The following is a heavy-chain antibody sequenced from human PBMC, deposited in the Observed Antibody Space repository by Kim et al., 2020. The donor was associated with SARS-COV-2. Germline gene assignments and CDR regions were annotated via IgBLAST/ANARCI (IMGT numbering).Heavy chain of an antibody. CDR3: TTAAVGATPDSDY. J-gene: IGHJ4*02. V-gene: IGHV3-15*01. CDR1: GFTFSNAW. D-gene: IGHD1-26*01. CDR2: IKSKTAGGTT. Sequence: GGSLRLSCAASGFTFSNAWMSWVRQAPGKGLEWVGRIKSKTAGGTTDYAAPGKGRFTIARDDSKTTLYLHMNSLKTEDTAVYYCTTAAVGATPDSDYWGQRTPVTVSS.